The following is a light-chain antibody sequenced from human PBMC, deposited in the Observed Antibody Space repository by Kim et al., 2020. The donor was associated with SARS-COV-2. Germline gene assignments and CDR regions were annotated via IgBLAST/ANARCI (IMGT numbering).Light chain of an antibody. J-gene: IGLJ2*01. CDR2: EVN. Sequence: GQSVTSPCTGTSRDVGGYNRVSWYQQPPGTAPKLIIYEVNKRPSGVPGRFSGSKSGNTASLTISGLQAEDEADYYCSSYINSNTVIFGGGTEVTVL. CDR3: SSYINSNTVI. V-gene: IGLV2-18*02. CDR1: SRDVGGYNR.